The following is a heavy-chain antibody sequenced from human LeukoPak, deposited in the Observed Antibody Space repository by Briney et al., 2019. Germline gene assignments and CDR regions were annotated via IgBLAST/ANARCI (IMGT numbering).Heavy chain of an antibody. CDR1: GGSFSGYY. CDR3: AMGGYDRSY. Sequence: SETLSLTCAVYGGSFSGYYWSWIRQPPGKGLEWIGSIYYSGSTYYNPSLKSRVTISVDTSKNQFSLKLSSVTAADTAVYYCAMGGYDRSYWGQGTLVTVSS. V-gene: IGHV4-34*01. D-gene: IGHD5-12*01. CDR2: IYYSGST. J-gene: IGHJ4*02.